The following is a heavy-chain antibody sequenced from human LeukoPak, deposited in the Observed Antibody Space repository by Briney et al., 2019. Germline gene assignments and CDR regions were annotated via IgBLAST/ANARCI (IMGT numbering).Heavy chain of an antibody. CDR1: GGSFSGYY. CDR2: INHSGST. V-gene: IGHV4-34*01. Sequence: SETLSLTCAVYGGSFSGYYRSWIRQPPGKGLEWIGEINHSGSTNYNPSLKSRVTISVGTSKNQFSLKLSSVTAADTAVYYCAMGRFRRWGYWGQGTLVTVSS. J-gene: IGHJ4*02. D-gene: IGHD4-23*01. CDR3: AMGRFRRWGY.